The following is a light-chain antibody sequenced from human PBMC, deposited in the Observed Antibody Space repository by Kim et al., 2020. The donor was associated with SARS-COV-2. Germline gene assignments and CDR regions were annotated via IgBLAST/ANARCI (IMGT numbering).Light chain of an antibody. J-gene: IGKJ1*01. Sequence: LSASVGDRVTITCRASQSISDWLAWYQQKPGKAPKLLIYKASNLQSGVPSRFSGSGSGTEFTLTISSLQPDDFATYYCQQYNTYRTFGQGTKLEI. CDR1: QSISDW. V-gene: IGKV1-5*03. CDR3: QQYNTYRT. CDR2: KAS.